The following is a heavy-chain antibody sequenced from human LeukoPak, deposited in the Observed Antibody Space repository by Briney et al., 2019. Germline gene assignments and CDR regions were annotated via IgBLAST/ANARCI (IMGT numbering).Heavy chain of an antibody. CDR2: INWNGGST. Sequence: PGGSLRLSCAASGFTFSSYAMSWVRQAPGKGLEWVSGINWNGGSTGYADSVKGRFTISRDNAKNSLYLQMNSLRAEDTALYHCARMQWLPPWDAFDIWGQGTMVTVSS. CDR3: ARMQWLPPWDAFDI. D-gene: IGHD6-19*01. J-gene: IGHJ3*02. CDR1: GFTFSSYA. V-gene: IGHV3-20*01.